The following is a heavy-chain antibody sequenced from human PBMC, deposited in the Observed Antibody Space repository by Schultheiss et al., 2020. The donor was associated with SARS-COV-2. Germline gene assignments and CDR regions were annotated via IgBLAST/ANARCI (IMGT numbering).Heavy chain of an antibody. V-gene: IGHV3-21*01. D-gene: IGHD2-21*01. J-gene: IGHJ1*01. CDR2: ISSSSSYI. CDR3: ARDYCGGCFQH. Sequence: ETLSLTCAVYGGSFSGYYWSWIRQPPGKGLEWVSSISSSSSYIYYADSVKGRFTISRDNAKNSLYLQMNSLRAEDTAVYYCARDYCGGCFQHWGQGTLVTVSS. CDR1: GGSFSGYY.